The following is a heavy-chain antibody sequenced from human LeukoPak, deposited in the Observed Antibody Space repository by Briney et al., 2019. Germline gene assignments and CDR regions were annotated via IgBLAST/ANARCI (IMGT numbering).Heavy chain of an antibody. CDR1: GFTFSNYA. CDR3: AKVSGSSSSSLDY. V-gene: IGHV3-23*01. J-gene: IGHJ4*02. D-gene: IGHD2-2*01. Sequence: GGSLTLSCAASGFTFSNYAMNWVRQAPGKGLEWVSGISGSGGGTSYADSVKGRFTISRDNSENTLYLQMNSLRAEDTAIFYCAKVSGSSSSSLDYWGQGTLVTVSS. CDR2: ISGSGGGT.